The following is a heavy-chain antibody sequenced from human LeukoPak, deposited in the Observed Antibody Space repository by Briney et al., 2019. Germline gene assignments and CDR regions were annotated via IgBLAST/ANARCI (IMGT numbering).Heavy chain of an antibody. Sequence: ASVKVSCKASGYTFTSYAMHWVRQAPGQRLEWMGWINAGNGNTKYSQEFQGRVTITRDTSASTAYMELSSLRSEDMAVYYCARAAGSYDYYFDYWGQGTLVTVSS. CDR2: INAGNGNT. CDR3: ARAAGSYDYYFDY. J-gene: IGHJ4*02. CDR1: GYTFTSYA. V-gene: IGHV1-3*03. D-gene: IGHD1-26*01.